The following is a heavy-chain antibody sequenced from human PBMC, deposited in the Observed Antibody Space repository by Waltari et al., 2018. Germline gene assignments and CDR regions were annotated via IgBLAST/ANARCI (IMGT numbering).Heavy chain of an antibody. CDR3: ASRLAVTTLYYFDY. CDR2: INHSGST. D-gene: IGHD4-17*01. Sequence: QVQLQQWGAGLLKPSETLSLTCAVYGGSFSGYYWSWTAQPPGKGLEWIGEINHSGSTNYNPSLKSRVTISVDTSKNQFSLKLSSVTAADTAVYYCASRLAVTTLYYFDYWGQGTLVTVSS. CDR1: GGSFSGYY. V-gene: IGHV4-34*01. J-gene: IGHJ4*02.